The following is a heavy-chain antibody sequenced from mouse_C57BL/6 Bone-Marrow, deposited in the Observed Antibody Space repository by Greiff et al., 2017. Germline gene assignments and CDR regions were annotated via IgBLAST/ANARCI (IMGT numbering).Heavy chain of an antibody. Sequence: EVKLVESGGDLVKPGGSLKLSCAASGFTFSSYGMSWVRQTPDKRLEWVATISSGGSYTYYPDSVKGRFTISRDNAKNTLYLQMSSLQSEDTAMXYCARRGRGGYFDVWGTGTTVTVSS. CDR3: ARRGRGGYFDV. CDR1: GFTFSSYG. V-gene: IGHV5-6*02. D-gene: IGHD1-1*01. CDR2: ISSGGSYT. J-gene: IGHJ1*03.